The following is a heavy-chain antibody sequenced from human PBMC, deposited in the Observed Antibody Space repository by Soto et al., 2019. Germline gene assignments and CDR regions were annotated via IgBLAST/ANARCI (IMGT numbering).Heavy chain of an antibody. Sequence: EVQLLESGGALVQPGGSLRLSCAASGFTFSSYAMTWVRQAPGKGLEWVSXLSGNXGXTYSXXSVKGRXTIXRDXXXXXXXXXXXXXXXXXXXXXXXXXXXXFTIFSANDFWGQGTLVTVSS. D-gene: IGHD3-3*01. CDR1: GFTFSSYA. CDR3: XXXXXFTIFSANDF. J-gene: IGHJ4*02. CDR2: LSGNXGXT. V-gene: IGHV3-23*01.